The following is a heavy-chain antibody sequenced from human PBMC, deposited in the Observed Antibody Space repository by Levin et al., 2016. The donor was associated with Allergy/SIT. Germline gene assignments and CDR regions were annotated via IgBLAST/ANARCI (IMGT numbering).Heavy chain of an antibody. J-gene: IGHJ6*02. CDR2: IIPIFGTA. V-gene: IGHV1-69*13. CDR3: ARDGIAAFYYYYGMDV. CDR1: GGTFSSYA. Sequence: ASVKVSCKASGGTFSSYAISWVRQAPGQGLEWMGGIIPIFGTANYAQKFQGRVTITADESTSTAYMELSSLRSEDTAVYYCARDGIAAFYYYYGMDVWGQGTTVTVSS. D-gene: IGHD6-13*01.